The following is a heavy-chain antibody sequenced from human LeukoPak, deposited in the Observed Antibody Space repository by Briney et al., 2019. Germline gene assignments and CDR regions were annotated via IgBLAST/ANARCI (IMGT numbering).Heavy chain of an antibody. Sequence: SVKVSCKASGGTFSSYAISWVRQAPGQGLEWMGGIIPIFGTANYAQKFQGRVTITADESTSTAYMELSSLRFEDTAVYYCARYDNPRNGMDVWGQGTTVTVSS. D-gene: IGHD3-22*01. CDR2: IIPIFGTA. CDR3: ARYDNPRNGMDV. V-gene: IGHV1-69*01. J-gene: IGHJ6*02. CDR1: GGTFSSYA.